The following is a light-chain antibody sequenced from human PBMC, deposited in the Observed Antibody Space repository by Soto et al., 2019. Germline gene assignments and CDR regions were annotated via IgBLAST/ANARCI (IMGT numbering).Light chain of an antibody. CDR3: QHRTNWPPVT. CDR2: DAS. V-gene: IGKV3-11*01. CDR1: QSVGSH. Sequence: EIVLTQSPATLSLSPGERVALSCRASQSVGSHLAWFQQKPGQAPRHLIYDASSRATGIPARLSGSVSGTDFPLTISSLESEDFAVYYCQHRTNWPPVTFGQGTRLDVK. J-gene: IGKJ5*01.